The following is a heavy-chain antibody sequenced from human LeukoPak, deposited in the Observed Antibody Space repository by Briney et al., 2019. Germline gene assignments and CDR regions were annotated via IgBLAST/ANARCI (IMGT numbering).Heavy chain of an antibody. CDR3: ARVTVRYDILTGYRY. Sequence: GASVNVSCKASGYTFTSYGISWVRQAPGQGLEWMGWISAYNGNTNYAQKLQGRVTMTTDTSTSTAYMELRSLRSDDTAVYYCARVTVRYDILTGYRYWGQGTLVTVSS. CDR1: GYTFTSYG. CDR2: ISAYNGNT. J-gene: IGHJ4*02. D-gene: IGHD3-9*01. V-gene: IGHV1-18*01.